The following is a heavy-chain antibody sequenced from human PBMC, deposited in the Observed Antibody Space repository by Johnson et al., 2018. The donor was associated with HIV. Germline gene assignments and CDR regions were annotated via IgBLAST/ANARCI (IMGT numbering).Heavy chain of an antibody. J-gene: IGHJ3*02. Sequence: EVQLVESGGGVVQPGGSLRLSCAASGFTVSSNYMSWVRQAPGKGLEWVSVISGSGGSTYYADSVKGRFTISRDNSKNTLYLQMNSLRAEDTAVYYCAKAEYYYDSSGNPRGSAFDIWGQGTMVTVSS. V-gene: IGHV3-23*04. CDR3: AKAEYYYDSSGNPRGSAFDI. CDR2: ISGSGGST. D-gene: IGHD3-22*01. CDR1: GFTVSSNY.